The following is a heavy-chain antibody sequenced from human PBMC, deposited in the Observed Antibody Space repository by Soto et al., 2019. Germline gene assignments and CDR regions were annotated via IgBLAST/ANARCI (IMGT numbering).Heavy chain of an antibody. CDR3: ARQSLGDYSDTGGMDV. CDR2: IIPIFGTA. J-gene: IGHJ6*02. Sequence: QVQLVQSGAEVKKPGSSVKVSCKASGGTFSSYAISWVRQAPGQGLEWMGGIIPIFGTANYAQKFQGRVTITADKSTSTAYMELRSLRSEDTAVYYCARQSLGDYSDTGGMDVWGQGTTVTVSS. V-gene: IGHV1-69*06. CDR1: GGTFSSYA. D-gene: IGHD4-17*01.